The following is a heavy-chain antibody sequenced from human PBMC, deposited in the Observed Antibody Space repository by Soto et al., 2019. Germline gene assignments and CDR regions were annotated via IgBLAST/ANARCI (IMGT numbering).Heavy chain of an antibody. Sequence: QTGGSLRLSCVASGFRFSDHSMTWVRQSPGKGLQWIAYISSSSDNIYYAESVRGRFTVSRDNAKNALFLEMNSLRDDGTATYYCARLPKGSLVTAWGQGTRVTVS. CDR2: ISSSSDNI. J-gene: IGHJ4*02. CDR3: ARLPKGSLVTA. D-gene: IGHD2-21*02. V-gene: IGHV3-48*02. CDR1: GFRFSDHS.